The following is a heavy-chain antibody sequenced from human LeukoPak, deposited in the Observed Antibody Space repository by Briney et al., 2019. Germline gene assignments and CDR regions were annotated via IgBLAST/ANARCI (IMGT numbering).Heavy chain of an antibody. Sequence: ASVKVSCKASGYTFTSYGISWVRQAPGQGLEWMGWINPNSGGTNYAQKFQGRVTMTRDTSISTAYMELSRLRSDDTAVYYCARDSSGYPSYYYMDVWGKGTTVTVSS. V-gene: IGHV1-2*02. D-gene: IGHD3-22*01. CDR1: GYTFTSYG. CDR3: ARDSSGYPSYYYMDV. CDR2: INPNSGGT. J-gene: IGHJ6*03.